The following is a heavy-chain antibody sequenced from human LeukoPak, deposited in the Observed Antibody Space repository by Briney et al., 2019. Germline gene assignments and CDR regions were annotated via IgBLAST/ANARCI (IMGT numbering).Heavy chain of an antibody. CDR3: ASQYYYDSSGYWSY. D-gene: IGHD3-22*01. J-gene: IGHJ4*02. CDR2: IYYSGST. V-gene: IGHV4-30-2*03. Sequence: SQTLSLTCAVSGGSISSGGYSWSWIRQPPGKGLEWIGSIYYSGSTYYNPSLKSRVTISVDTSKNQFSLKLSSVTAADTAVYYCASQYYYDSSGYWSYWGQGTLVTVSS. CDR1: GGSISSGGYS.